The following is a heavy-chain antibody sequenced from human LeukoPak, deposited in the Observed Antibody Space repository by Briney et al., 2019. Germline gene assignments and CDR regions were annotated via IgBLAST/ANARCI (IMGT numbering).Heavy chain of an antibody. Sequence: GSLLLSCAASGFILSDYAIHWVRPAPGKGLEGVAVITFDGTNKFYADPVKGRFTISRDSYKNTVFLQMTSLRPEDTAVYYCARAAYRGGGGTLTGILPGYWGQGTLVPVSS. J-gene: IGHJ4*02. V-gene: IGHV3-30*01. CDR1: GFILSDYA. CDR2: ITFDGTNK. D-gene: IGHD3-9*01. CDR3: ARAAYRGGGGTLTGILPGY.